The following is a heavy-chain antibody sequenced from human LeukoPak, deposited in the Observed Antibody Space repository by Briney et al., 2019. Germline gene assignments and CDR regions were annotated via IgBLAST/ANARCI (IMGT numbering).Heavy chain of an antibody. Sequence: PGGSLRLSRAASGFSVSNNYMNWVRQAPGKGLEWVSVIYTGGNTYYTDSVKGRFTISKDNSKNTVYLQMNSLRADDTAMYYCARCRDGYNFDYWGQGTLVTVSS. CDR3: ARCRDGYNFDY. D-gene: IGHD5-24*01. CDR2: IYTGGNT. J-gene: IGHJ4*02. CDR1: GFSVSNNY. V-gene: IGHV3-53*01.